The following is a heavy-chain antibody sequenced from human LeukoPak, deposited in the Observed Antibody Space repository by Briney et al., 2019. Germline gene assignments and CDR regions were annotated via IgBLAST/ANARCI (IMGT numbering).Heavy chain of an antibody. J-gene: IGHJ4*02. V-gene: IGHV3-30*18. CDR1: GFTFAYYG. CDR3: AKDIRVQTIFPSFDC. CDR2: ISHDGSNK. D-gene: IGHD3-3*01. Sequence: GGSLRLSCAASGFTFAYYGMHWVRQAPGKGLEWVAVISHDGSNKQYADSVKGRFTISRDNSKNMMYLEMNSLRGDDTAVYYCAKDIRVQTIFPSFDCWGQGALVIVSS.